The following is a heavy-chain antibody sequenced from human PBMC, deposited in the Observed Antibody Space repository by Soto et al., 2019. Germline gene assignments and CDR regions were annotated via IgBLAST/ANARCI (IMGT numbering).Heavy chain of an antibody. CDR2: ISWNSGSI. Sequence: LRLSCAASGFTFDDYAMHWVRQAPGKGLEWASGISWNSGSIGYADSVKGRFTISRDNAKNSLYLQMNSLRAEDTALYYCAKDVRDIVVVPAAMGSAFDIWGQGTMVTVSS. V-gene: IGHV3-9*01. CDR3: AKDVRDIVVVPAAMGSAFDI. D-gene: IGHD2-2*01. J-gene: IGHJ3*02. CDR1: GFTFDDYA.